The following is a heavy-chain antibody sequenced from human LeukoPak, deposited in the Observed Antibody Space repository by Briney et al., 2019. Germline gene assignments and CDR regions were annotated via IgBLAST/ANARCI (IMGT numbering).Heavy chain of an antibody. J-gene: IGHJ4*02. CDR3: AKRSGDSYYLDS. D-gene: IGHD2-15*01. Sequence: GGSLRLSCAASGFILSSYAMTWVRQAPGKGLEWVSAISGSGGSTYYADSVKGRFTISRDTSKSTLYLQMNSLRAEDTAVYYCAKRSGDSYYLDSWGQGTLVTVSS. V-gene: IGHV3-23*01. CDR1: GFILSSYA. CDR2: ISGSGGST.